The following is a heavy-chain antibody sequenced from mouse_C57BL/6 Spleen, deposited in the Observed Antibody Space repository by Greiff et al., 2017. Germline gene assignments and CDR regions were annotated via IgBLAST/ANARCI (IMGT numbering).Heavy chain of an antibody. CDR3: AKGPGGYFDY. J-gene: IGHJ2*01. CDR1: GYTFTSYW. Sequence: VQLQQPGAELVRPGSSVKLSCKASGYTFTSYWMDWVKQRPGQGLEWIGNIYPSDSETHYNQKFKDKATLTVDKSSSTAYMQLSSLTSEDSAVYYCAKGPGGYFDYWGQGTTLTVSS. D-gene: IGHD3-3*01. CDR2: IYPSDSET. V-gene: IGHV1-61*01.